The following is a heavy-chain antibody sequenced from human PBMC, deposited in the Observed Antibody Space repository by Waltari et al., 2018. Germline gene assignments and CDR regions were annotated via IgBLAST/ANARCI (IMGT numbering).Heavy chain of an antibody. CDR3: ARDDGYDILTGYYRGPHFDY. CDR1: GDSISSHY. D-gene: IGHD3-9*01. J-gene: IGHJ4*02. CDR2: IYYSGST. V-gene: IGHV4-59*11. Sequence: QVQLQESGPGLVKPSETLSLTCTVSGDSISSHYWSWIRQPPGKGLEWIGYIYYSGSTNYNPSLKSRVTRAVDTSKNQFSLKLSAVTAADTAVYYCARDDGYDILTGYYRGPHFDYWGQGTLVTVSS.